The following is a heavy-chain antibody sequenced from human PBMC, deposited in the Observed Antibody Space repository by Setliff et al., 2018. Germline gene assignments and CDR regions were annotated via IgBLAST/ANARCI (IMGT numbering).Heavy chain of an antibody. V-gene: IGHV3-48*04. CDR3: ARDQRVWGFMDV. J-gene: IGHJ6*03. D-gene: IGHD1-26*01. Sequence: GGSLRLSCEGSGFGFSSYTMNWVRQTPGGGLEWVSSISSGGTTKYYADSVKGRFTISRDNAKNSLYLQMGSLRAEDTAIYFCARDQRVWGFMDVWGKGTTVTVSS. CDR2: ISSGGTTK. CDR1: GFGFSSYT.